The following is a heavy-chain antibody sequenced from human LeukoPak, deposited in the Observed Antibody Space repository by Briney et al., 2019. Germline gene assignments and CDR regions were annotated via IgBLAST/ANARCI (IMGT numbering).Heavy chain of an antibody. D-gene: IGHD5-12*01. V-gene: IGHV4-59*08. CDR2: IYYSGST. CDR3: ARLVRYRGYDGFDY. J-gene: IGHJ4*02. Sequence: SETLSLTCTVSGGSISSYYWSWIRQPPGKGLEWIGYIYYSGSTNYNPSLKSRVTISVDTSKNQFSLKLSSVTAADTAVYYCARLVRYRGYDGFDYWGQGTLVTVSS. CDR1: GGSISSYY.